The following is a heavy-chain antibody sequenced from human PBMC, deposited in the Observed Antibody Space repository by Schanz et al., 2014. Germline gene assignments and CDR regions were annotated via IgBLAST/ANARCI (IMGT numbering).Heavy chain of an antibody. V-gene: IGHV1-69*08. J-gene: IGHJ5*02. CDR1: GGTFSSYT. D-gene: IGHD3-10*01. CDR2: IIPMNGIA. Sequence: QVQLVQSGAEVKKPGSSVKVSCKASGGTFSSYTFSWVRQAPGQGLEWKGRIIPMNGIANYAQKFQGRVTITADKSTSTAYMELSSLRSEDTAVYYCARETMIRGVIISRFDPWGQGTLVTVSS. CDR3: ARETMIRGVIISRFDP.